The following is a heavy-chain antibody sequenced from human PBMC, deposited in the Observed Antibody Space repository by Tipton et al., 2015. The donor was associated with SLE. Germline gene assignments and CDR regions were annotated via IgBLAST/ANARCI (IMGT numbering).Heavy chain of an antibody. D-gene: IGHD5-18*01. J-gene: IGHJ3*02. V-gene: IGHV4-39*07. Sequence: TLSLTCTVSGGSVSSGSYYWSWIRQPPGEGLEWIGSIYYSGSTYYNPSLKSRVTISVDTSKNQFSLKLTSVTAADTAVYYCARVWSGYRKGAFDIWGQGTMVTVSS. CDR3: ARVWSGYRKGAFDI. CDR1: GGSVSSGSYY. CDR2: IYYSGST.